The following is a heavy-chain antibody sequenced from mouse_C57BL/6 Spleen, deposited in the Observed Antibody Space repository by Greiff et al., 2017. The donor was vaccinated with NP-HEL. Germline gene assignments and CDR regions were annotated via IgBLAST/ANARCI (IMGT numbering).Heavy chain of an antibody. CDR1: GYTFTDYE. CDR2: IDPETGGT. J-gene: IGHJ4*01. D-gene: IGHD3-3*01. V-gene: IGHV1-15*01. CDR3: TRPLRGYAMDY. Sequence: QVQLQQSGAELVRPGASVTLSCKASGYTFTDYEMHWVKQTPVHGLEWIGAIDPETGGTAYNQKFKGKAILTADKSSSTAYMELRSLTSEDSAVYYCTRPLRGYAMDYWGQGTSVTVSS.